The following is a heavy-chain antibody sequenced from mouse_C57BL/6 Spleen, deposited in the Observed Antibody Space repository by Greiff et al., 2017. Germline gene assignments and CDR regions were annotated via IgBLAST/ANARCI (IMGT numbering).Heavy chain of an antibody. CDR1: GYTFTDYY. CDR2: INPYNGGT. Sequence: EVKLQESGPVLVKPGASVKMSCKASGYTFTDYYMNWVKQSHGKSLEWIGVINPYNGGTSYNQKFKGKATLTVDKSSSTAYMELNSLTSEDSAVYYCARRGHSHYFDYWGQGTTLTVSS. CDR3: ARRGHSHYFDY. J-gene: IGHJ2*01. D-gene: IGHD3-1*01. V-gene: IGHV1-19*01.